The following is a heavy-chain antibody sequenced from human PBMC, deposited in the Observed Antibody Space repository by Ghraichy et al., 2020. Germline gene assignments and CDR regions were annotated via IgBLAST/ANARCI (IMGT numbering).Heavy chain of an antibody. V-gene: IGHV3-48*02. CDR1: GFTFSDYN. Sequence: GGSLRLSCAASGFTFSDYNMNWLRQAPGKGLEWVSYINARGDAIYYTDSVKGRFTISRDNAKNSLYLQMNSLRDEDTAVYYCAGGPRTGGADNWFDPWGQGTLVTVSS. CDR3: AGGPRTGGADNWFDP. D-gene: IGHD1-14*01. CDR2: INARGDAI. J-gene: IGHJ5*02.